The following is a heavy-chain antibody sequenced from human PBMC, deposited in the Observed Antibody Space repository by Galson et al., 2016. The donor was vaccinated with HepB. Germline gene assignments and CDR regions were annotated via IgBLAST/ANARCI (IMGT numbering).Heavy chain of an antibody. CDR3: TRDRGGGSTDYSLMDV. Sequence: SLRLSCAASGLTFSDSYLDWFRQAPGKGLEWVGRSRGKGKSYTTEYAASVKGRFTISRDDSKNSLYLQINSPESEDTAVYYCTRDRGGGSTDYSLMDVWGQGTTVTVSS. CDR1: GLTFSDSY. J-gene: IGHJ6*02. V-gene: IGHV3-72*01. CDR2: SRGKGKSYTT. D-gene: IGHD3-10*01.